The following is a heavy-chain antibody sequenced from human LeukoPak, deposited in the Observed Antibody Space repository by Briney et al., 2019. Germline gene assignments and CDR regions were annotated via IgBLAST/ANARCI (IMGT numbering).Heavy chain of an antibody. CDR3: AREGEITDDAFDI. CDR2: PYYRSTWYN. Sequence: SQTLSLTCAISGDSVASNSAAWNWIRQSPSRGLEWLARPYYRSTWYNDYAVSVKSRITINPDTSKNQFSLQLNSVTPEDTAVYCCAREGEITDDAFDIWGQGTMVTVSS. D-gene: IGHD3-16*01. V-gene: IGHV6-1*01. CDR1: GDSVASNSAA. J-gene: IGHJ3*02.